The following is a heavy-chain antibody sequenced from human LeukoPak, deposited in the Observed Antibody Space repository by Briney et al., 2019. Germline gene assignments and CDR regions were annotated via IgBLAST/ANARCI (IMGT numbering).Heavy chain of an antibody. Sequence: GASVKVSCKASGYTFSGYYMHWVRQAPGQGLEWMGWINPNSGGTNSAQKFQGRVTMTEDTSTDTAYMELSSLRSEDTAVYYCATRGSGWLRLGFDYWGQGTLVTVSS. V-gene: IGHV1-2*02. CDR1: GYTFSGYY. CDR3: ATRGSGWLRLGFDY. J-gene: IGHJ4*02. CDR2: INPNSGGT. D-gene: IGHD5-12*01.